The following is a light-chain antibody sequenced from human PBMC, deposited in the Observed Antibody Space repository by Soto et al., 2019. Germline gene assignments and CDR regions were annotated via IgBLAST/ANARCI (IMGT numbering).Light chain of an antibody. Sequence: QSALTQPPSASGSPGQSVTISCTGTSSDVGGYNYVSWYQQHPGKAPKLMIYEVSKRPSGVPDRFSGSKSGNTASLTVSGLQAEDEADYYCSTSAGSNNFHVFGTGTKLTVL. J-gene: IGLJ1*01. CDR3: STSAGSNNFHV. CDR2: EVS. V-gene: IGLV2-8*01. CDR1: SSDVGGYNY.